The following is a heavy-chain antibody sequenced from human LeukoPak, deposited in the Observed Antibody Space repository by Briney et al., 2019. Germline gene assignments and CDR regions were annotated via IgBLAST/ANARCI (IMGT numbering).Heavy chain of an antibody. J-gene: IGHJ6*02. D-gene: IGHD6-13*01. V-gene: IGHV3-9*01. CDR1: GFTFGDYA. Sequence: GGSLRLSCAASGFTFGDYAMHWVRQAPGKGLEWVSGINWKSNNIGYADSVKGRFTISRDNAKNSLYLQMNSLRTEGTALYYCARDRAGYFYAMDVWGQGTSVTVSS. CDR2: INWKSNNI. CDR3: ARDRAGYFYAMDV.